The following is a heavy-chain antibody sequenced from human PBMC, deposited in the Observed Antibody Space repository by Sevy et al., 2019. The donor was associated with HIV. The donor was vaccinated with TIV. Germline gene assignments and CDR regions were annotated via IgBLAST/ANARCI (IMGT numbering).Heavy chain of an antibody. CDR3: AIHNYYDSSGYPFPFDN. CDR1: GYSFTSYW. Sequence: GGSLKISCKGSGYSFTSYWIGWVRQMPGKGLEWMGIIYPGDSDTRYSPSFQGQVTISADKSISTAYLQWSSLKASDTAMYYCAIHNYYDSSGYPFPFDNWGQGTLVTVSS. J-gene: IGHJ4*02. V-gene: IGHV5-51*01. D-gene: IGHD3-22*01. CDR2: IYPGDSDT.